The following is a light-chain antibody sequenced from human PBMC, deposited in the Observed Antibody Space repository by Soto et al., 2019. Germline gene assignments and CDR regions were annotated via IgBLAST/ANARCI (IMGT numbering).Light chain of an antibody. Sequence: DIQLTQSPSFLSASVGDRVTITCRASQGISSYLAWYQQKPGKAPKILIYAASTLKSGVPSRFSGSGSGTEFTLTISSLQPEDFATYYCQQLNSYPITFGQGTRLEIK. CDR2: AAS. CDR1: QGISSY. CDR3: QQLNSYPIT. V-gene: IGKV1-9*01. J-gene: IGKJ5*01.